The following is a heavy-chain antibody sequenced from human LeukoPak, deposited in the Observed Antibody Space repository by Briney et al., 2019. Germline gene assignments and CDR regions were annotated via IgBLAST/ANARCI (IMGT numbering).Heavy chain of an antibody. CDR2: IYHSGST. J-gene: IGHJ4*02. CDR3: ARDWAGSGSFPL. CDR1: GYSLSSGYY. Sequence: PSETLSLTCAVSGYSLSSGYYWGWIRQPPGKGLEWIGSIYHSGSTYYNPSLKSRVTMSVDTSKNQFYLKLSSVTAADTAVYYCARDWAGSGSFPLWGQGTLVTVSS. D-gene: IGHD3-10*01. V-gene: IGHV4-38-2*02.